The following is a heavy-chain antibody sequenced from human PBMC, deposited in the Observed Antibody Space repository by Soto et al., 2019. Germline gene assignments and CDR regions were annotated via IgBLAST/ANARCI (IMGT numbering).Heavy chain of an antibody. CDR1: GGSISSGGYS. J-gene: IGHJ4*02. CDR2: IYHSGST. D-gene: IGHD3-22*01. V-gene: IGHV4-30-2*01. CDR3: ARGSGYYLYYFDY. Sequence: SETLSLTCAVSGGSISSGGYSWSWIRQPPGKGLEWIGYIYHSGSTYYNPSLKSRVTISVDRSKNQFSLKLSSVTAADTAVYYCARGSGYYLYYFDYWGQGTLVTVSS.